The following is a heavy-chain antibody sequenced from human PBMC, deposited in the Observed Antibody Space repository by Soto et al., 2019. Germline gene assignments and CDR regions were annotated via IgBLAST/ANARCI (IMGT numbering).Heavy chain of an antibody. CDR1: GFTFSSYW. J-gene: IGHJ6*02. CDR3: ARVEQLAYYGMDV. D-gene: IGHD6-6*01. Sequence: QSGGSLRLSCAASGFTFSSYWMHWVRQAPGKGLVWVSRINSDGSSTSYADSVKGRFTISRDNAKNTLYLQMNSLRAEDTAVYYCARVEQLAYYGMDVWGQGTTVTVSS. V-gene: IGHV3-74*01. CDR2: INSDGSST.